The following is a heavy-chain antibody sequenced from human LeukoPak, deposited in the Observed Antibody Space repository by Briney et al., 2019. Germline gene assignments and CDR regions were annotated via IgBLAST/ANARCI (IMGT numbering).Heavy chain of an antibody. D-gene: IGHD2-2*01. CDR2: IYYSGST. CDR1: GGSISSYY. V-gene: IGHV4-59*01. CDR3: ARGDCSSTSCWGDGWFDP. Sequence: SETLSLTCTVSGGSISSYYWSWIRQPPGKGLEWIGYIYYSGSTNYNPSLKSRVTISVDTSKNQFSLKLSSVTAADTAVYYCARGDCSSTSCWGDGWFDPWGQGTLVTVSS. J-gene: IGHJ5*02.